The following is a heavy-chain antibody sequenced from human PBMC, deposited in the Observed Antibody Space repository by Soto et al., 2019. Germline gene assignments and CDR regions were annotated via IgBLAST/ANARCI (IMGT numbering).Heavy chain of an antibody. Sequence: SETLSLTCAVSGYSISSGYYWGWIRQPPGKGLEWIGSIYHSGSTYYNPSLKSRVTISVDTSKNQFSLKLSFVTAADTAVYYCARDTWFGELALGYYYGMDVWGQGTTVTVSS. CDR1: GYSISSGYY. D-gene: IGHD3-10*01. CDR2: IYHSGST. V-gene: IGHV4-38-2*02. CDR3: ARDTWFGELALGYYYGMDV. J-gene: IGHJ6*02.